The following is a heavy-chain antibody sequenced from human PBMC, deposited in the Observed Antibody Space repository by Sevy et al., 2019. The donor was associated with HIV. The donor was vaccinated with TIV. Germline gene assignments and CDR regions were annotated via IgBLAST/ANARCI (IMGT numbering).Heavy chain of an antibody. V-gene: IGHV3-23*01. CDR3: GKGGGGHYDPDEIGYYFYYYNMDV. CDR2: ISGSGSRT. CDR1: GFSFDSYG. J-gene: IGHJ6*03. Sequence: GGSLRLSCAVSGFSFDSYGMTWVRQAPGKGLEWVSGISGSGSRTYYADSVKGRFIISRDNSKNTLDLQMNSLRREDTAVYYCGKGGGGHYDPDEIGYYFYYYNMDVWGKGTTVTVSS. D-gene: IGHD3-22*01.